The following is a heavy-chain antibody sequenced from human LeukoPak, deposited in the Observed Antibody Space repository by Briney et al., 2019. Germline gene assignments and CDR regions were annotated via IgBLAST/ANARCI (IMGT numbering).Heavy chain of an antibody. J-gene: IGHJ4*02. CDR2: ISTYNGNT. V-gene: IGHV1-18*01. CDR3: ARDGGSREFDY. D-gene: IGHD6-13*01. CDR1: GYTFTNYG. Sequence: GASVKVSCKASGYTFTNYGINWVRQAPGQGLEWMGWISTYNGNTSYAQKLQGRVTMTTDTSTSTAYMELRSLRSDDTAVYYCARDGGSREFDYWGQGTLVTVSS.